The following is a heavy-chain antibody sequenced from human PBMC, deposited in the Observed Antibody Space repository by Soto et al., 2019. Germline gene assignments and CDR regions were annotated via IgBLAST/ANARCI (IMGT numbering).Heavy chain of an antibody. J-gene: IGHJ5*02. V-gene: IGHV4-59*01. CDR3: ASSGRVGREVNTGFDP. CDR2: ISYRGST. CDR1: GGSITTSY. Sequence: PSETLSLTCTVSGGSITTSYWSWIRQPLGKALEWIGYISYRGSTNYNPSLKSRLTISIDTTKSQISLKLTSMITADTAVYYCASSGRVGREVNTGFDPWGQGTLVTVSS. D-gene: IGHD3-10*01.